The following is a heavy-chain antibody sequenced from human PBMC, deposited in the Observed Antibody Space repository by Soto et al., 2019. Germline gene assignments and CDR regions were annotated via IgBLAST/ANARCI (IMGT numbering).Heavy chain of an antibody. CDR1: GVTFSNYA. CDR2: ISHKSSAI. D-gene: IGHD4-17*01. V-gene: IGHV3-48*02. CDR3: ARDPYSSTTVTKMDY. J-gene: IGHJ4*02. Sequence: EVQLVESGGGLVQPGGSLRLSCAASGVTFSNYAMNWVRQAPGKVLEWVSYISHKSSAIYHADSVKGRFTISRDNAKNSLSLQITSLRDEDTAVYYWARDPYSSTTVTKMDYWGQGTLVTVSS.